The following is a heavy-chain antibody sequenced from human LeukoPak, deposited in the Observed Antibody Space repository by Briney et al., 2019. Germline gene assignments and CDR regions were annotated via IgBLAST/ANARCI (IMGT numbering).Heavy chain of an antibody. D-gene: IGHD6-13*01. CDR1: GGTFSSYA. V-gene: IGHV1-69*05. J-gene: IGHJ6*03. CDR2: IIPIFGTA. CDR3: ARGQQLAGGWYYYYMDV. Sequence: GASVKVSCKASGGTFSSYAISWVRQAPGQGLEWMGGIIPIFGTANYAQKFQGRVTITTDESTSTAYMELSSLRSEDTAVYYSARGQQLAGGWYYYYMDVWGKGTTVTVSS.